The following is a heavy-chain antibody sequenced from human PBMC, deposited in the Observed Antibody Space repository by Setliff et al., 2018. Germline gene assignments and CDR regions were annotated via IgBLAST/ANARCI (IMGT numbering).Heavy chain of an antibody. J-gene: IGHJ3*02. CDR2: INPSSGAT. CDR1: GYTFTGYY. D-gene: IGHD3-16*01. Sequence: GASVKVSCKASGYTFTGYYMYWVRQAPGQGLEWMGRINPSSGATIYAQKFQGRVTMTSDTSISTAYMELGRLRSDDTAVYFCARDGGGDSDAFDIWGQGTRGTVSS. CDR3: ARDGGGDSDAFDI. V-gene: IGHV1-2*06.